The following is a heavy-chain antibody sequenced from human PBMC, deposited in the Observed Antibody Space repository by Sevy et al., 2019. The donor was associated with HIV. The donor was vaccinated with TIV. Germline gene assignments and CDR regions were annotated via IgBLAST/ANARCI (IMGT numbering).Heavy chain of an antibody. CDR3: ARDLRWTTPLDY. J-gene: IGHJ4*01. Sequence: GGSLRLSCAASGFTFSSYSMNWVRQAPGKGLEWVSYISSSSSTIYYADSVKGRFTISRDNAKNSLYLQMNSLRAEDTAVYYCARDLRWTTPLDYWGQEPWSPSPQ. D-gene: IGHD4-17*01. CDR1: GFTFSSYS. V-gene: IGHV3-48*01. CDR2: ISSSSSTI.